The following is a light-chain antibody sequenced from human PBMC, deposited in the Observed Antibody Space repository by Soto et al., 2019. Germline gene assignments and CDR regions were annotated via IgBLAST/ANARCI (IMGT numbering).Light chain of an antibody. V-gene: IGLV2-11*01. CDR2: DVT. J-gene: IGLJ2*01. CDR1: SSDIGTYNY. CDR3: FSYAGYYTLL. Sequence: QSALTQPRSVSGSPGQSATISCTGTSSDIGTYNYVSWYQQHPGKAPKLMISDVTKRPSGVPGRFSGSKSGNTASLTISGLQAEDEADYYCFSYAGYYTLLFGGGTKVTVL.